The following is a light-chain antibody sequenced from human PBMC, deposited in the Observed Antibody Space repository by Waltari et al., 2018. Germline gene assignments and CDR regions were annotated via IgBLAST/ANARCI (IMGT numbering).Light chain of an antibody. Sequence: QSALTQSASVSGSPGQSITISCTGTSSDVGCYNYVSWYQQHPGKAPKLMIYDVSNRPSGVSNRFSGSKSGNTASLTISGLQAEDEADYYCSSYTSSSTVFGGGTKLNVL. J-gene: IGLJ3*02. V-gene: IGLV2-14*03. CDR2: DVS. CDR3: SSYTSSSTV. CDR1: SSDVGCYNY.